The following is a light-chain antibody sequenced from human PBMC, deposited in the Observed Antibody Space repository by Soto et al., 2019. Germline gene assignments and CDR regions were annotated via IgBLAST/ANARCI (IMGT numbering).Light chain of an antibody. J-gene: IGKJ1*01. CDR3: QQYGRSLWT. V-gene: IGKV3-20*01. Sequence: IVLSQSLGTLSLSPWERATLYCMASQSVSSSYLAWYQQKPGQAPRLLIYGASSRATGIPDRFSGSGSGTDFTLTISRLEPEDFAVYYCQQYGRSLWTFGQGTKVAIK. CDR1: QSVSSSY. CDR2: GAS.